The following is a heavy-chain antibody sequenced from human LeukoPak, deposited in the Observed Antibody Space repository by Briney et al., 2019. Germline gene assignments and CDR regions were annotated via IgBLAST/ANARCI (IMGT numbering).Heavy chain of an antibody. Sequence: PGGSMRLSCAASGFTFSSYAMSWVRQAPGKGLEWVSAISSSGGSTYYADSVKGRFTISRDNSKNTLYLQMNSLRAEDTAVYYCAKASSGSYLTPGQYFDYWGQGTLVTVSS. D-gene: IGHD1-26*01. CDR1: GFTFSSYA. J-gene: IGHJ4*02. V-gene: IGHV3-23*01. CDR2: ISSSGGST. CDR3: AKASSGSYLTPGQYFDY.